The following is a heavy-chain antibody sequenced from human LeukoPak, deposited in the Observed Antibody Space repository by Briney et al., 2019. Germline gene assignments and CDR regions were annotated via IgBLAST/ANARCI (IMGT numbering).Heavy chain of an antibody. V-gene: IGHV1-46*01. CDR3: ARDYRGFTYYYDSSGQGAFDI. Sequence: GASVKVSCKASGYTFTSYYIHWVRQAPGQGLEWMGIINPSGGSTSYAQKFQGRVTMTRDTSTSTVYMELSSLRSEDTAVYYCARDYRGFTYYYDSSGQGAFDIWGQGTMVTVSS. CDR1: GYTFTSYY. J-gene: IGHJ3*02. CDR2: INPSGGST. D-gene: IGHD3-22*01.